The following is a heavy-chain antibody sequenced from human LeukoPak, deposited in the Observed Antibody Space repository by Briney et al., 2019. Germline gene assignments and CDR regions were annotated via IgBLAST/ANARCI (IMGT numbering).Heavy chain of an antibody. Sequence: PSETLSLTCTVSGGSISSGSYYWSWIRQPPGKGLEWIGYIYYSGSTNYNPSLKSRVTISVDTSKNQFSLKLSSVTAADTAVYYCARGSFAPPYDYVWGSYRYTGLVDYWGQGTLVTVSS. J-gene: IGHJ4*02. CDR2: IYYSGST. CDR1: GGSISSGSYY. D-gene: IGHD3-16*02. CDR3: ARGSFAPPYDYVWGSYRYTGLVDY. V-gene: IGHV4-61*01.